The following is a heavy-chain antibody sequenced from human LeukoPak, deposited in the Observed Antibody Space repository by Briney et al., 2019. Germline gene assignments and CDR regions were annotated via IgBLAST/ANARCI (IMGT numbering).Heavy chain of an antibody. D-gene: IGHD1-26*01. J-gene: IGHJ4*02. CDR3: AKEGQWELLDFDY. V-gene: IGHV3-30*02. CDR2: IRYDGSNK. Sequence: GGSLRLSCAASGFPFSSYGMHWVRQAPGKGLEWVAFIRYDGSNKYYADSVKGRFTISRDNSKNTLYLQMNSLRAEDTAVYYCAKEGQWELLDFDYWGQGTLVTVSS. CDR1: GFPFSSYG.